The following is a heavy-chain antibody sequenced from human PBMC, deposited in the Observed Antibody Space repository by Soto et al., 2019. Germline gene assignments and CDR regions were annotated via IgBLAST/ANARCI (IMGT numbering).Heavy chain of an antibody. CDR3: AREVRRVPYYYYGMDV. Sequence: SVKVSCKASGGTFSSYVISWVRQAHGQGLEGMGGIIPIFGTANYAQKFQGRVTITADESTSTAYMELSSLRSEDTAVYYCAREVRRVPYYYYGMDVWGQGTTVTVSS. J-gene: IGHJ6*02. CDR1: GGTFSSYV. CDR2: IIPIFGTA. V-gene: IGHV1-69*13.